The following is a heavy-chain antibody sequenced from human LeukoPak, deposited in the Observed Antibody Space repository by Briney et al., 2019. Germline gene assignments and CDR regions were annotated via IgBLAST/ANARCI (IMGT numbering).Heavy chain of an antibody. Sequence: SETLSLTCTVSGGSISRTNYYWGWMRQPPGKGLEWIGSIYSSGSTYYNPSPRSGVTISVDKSKNQFSLKLNSVTAADTAVYYCARLGRIASAGRGPSDYWGQGTLVTVTS. CDR3: ARLGRIASAGRGPSDY. CDR2: IYSSGST. CDR1: GGSISRTNYY. D-gene: IGHD6-13*01. J-gene: IGHJ4*02. V-gene: IGHV4-39*01.